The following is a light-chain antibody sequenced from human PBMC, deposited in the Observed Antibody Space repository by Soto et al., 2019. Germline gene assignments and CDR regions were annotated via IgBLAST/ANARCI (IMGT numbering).Light chain of an antibody. V-gene: IGLV1-40*01. CDR2: GDS. CDR1: SSNIGAGFD. CDR3: QSYDSRLSGSV. J-gene: IGLJ3*02. Sequence: QPVLTQPPSVSGAAGQRVTISCTGSSSNIGAGFDVSWYQQLPGTAPKLLIFGDSNRPSGVTDRFSGSKSGASASLAISGLQAEDGADYYGQSYDSRLSGSVFGGGTKLTVL.